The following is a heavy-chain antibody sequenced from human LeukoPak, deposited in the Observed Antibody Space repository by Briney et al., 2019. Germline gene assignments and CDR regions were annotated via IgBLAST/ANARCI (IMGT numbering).Heavy chain of an antibody. CDR3: ARVPGVEMATIAFDY. J-gene: IGHJ4*02. V-gene: IGHV4-61*02. CDR1: GGSISSGSYY. D-gene: IGHD5-24*01. CDR2: IYTSGST. Sequence: SQTLSLTCTVSGGSISSGSYYWSWIRQPAGKGLEWIGRIYTSGSTNYNPSLKSRVTISVDTSKNQFSLKLSSVTAADTAVYYCARVPGVEMATIAFDYWGQGTLVTVSS.